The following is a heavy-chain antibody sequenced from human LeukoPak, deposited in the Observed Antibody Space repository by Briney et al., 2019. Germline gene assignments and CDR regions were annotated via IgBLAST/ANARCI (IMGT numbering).Heavy chain of an antibody. Sequence: GGSLRLSCAASGFIFSDSWMHWVRQAPGKGLVWVSRISNDGSSTDYADSVKGRFTISRDNAKNTLYLQMNSLRGEDTAVYYCVRGGIASAFDIWGQGTMVTVSS. CDR3: VRGGIASAFDI. D-gene: IGHD6-13*01. CDR1: GFIFSDSW. CDR2: ISNDGSST. J-gene: IGHJ3*02. V-gene: IGHV3-74*01.